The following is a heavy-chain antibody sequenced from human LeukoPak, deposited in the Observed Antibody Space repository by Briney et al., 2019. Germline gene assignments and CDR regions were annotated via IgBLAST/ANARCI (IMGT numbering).Heavy chain of an antibody. CDR2: IYHSGST. CDR1: GYSISSGYY. CDR3: ARHGYSGYDRYFDY. D-gene: IGHD5-12*01. V-gene: IGHV4-38-2*01. J-gene: IGHJ4*02. Sequence: SETLSLTCAVSGYSISSGYYWGWIRQPPGKGLEWIGSIYHSGSTYYNPSPKSRVTISVDTSKNQFSLKLSSVTAADTAVYYCARHGYSGYDRYFDYWGQGTLVTVSS.